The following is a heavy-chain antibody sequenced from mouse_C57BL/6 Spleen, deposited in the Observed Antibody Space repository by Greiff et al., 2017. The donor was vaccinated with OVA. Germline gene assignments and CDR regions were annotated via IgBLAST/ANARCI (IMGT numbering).Heavy chain of an antibody. CDR1: GFNIKDDY. Sequence: VQLKQSGAELVRPGASVKLSCTASGFNIKDDYMHWVKQRPEQGLEWIGWIDPENGDTEYASKCQGKATITADTSSNTAYLQLSSLTSEDTAVYYCTEDYYAMDYWGQGTSVTVSS. V-gene: IGHV14-4*01. CDR2: IDPENGDT. CDR3: TEDYYAMDY. J-gene: IGHJ4*01.